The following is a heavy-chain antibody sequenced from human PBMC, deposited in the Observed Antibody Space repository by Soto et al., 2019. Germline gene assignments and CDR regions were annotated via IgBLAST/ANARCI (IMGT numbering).Heavy chain of an antibody. CDR3: AKGNFSYSYSYMDV. Sequence: EVQLVESGGGLVHPGRSLRLSCAASGFTFDDYAMHWVRQAPGKGLEWVSSISWNSGDIGYADSVKGRFTISRDNAKNSLYLQMNSLRAEATALYYCAKGNFSYSYSYMDVWGKGTTVTVSS. CDR1: GFTFDDYA. CDR2: ISWNSGDI. J-gene: IGHJ6*03. V-gene: IGHV3-9*01.